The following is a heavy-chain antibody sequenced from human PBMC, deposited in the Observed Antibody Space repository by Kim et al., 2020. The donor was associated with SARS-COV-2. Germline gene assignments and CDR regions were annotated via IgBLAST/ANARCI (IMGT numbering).Heavy chain of an antibody. J-gene: IGHJ6*02. Sequence: GGSLRLSCAASGFTFCSYGMHWVRKAPGKGLEWVAVIWNDGSNKYYADSVKGRFTISRDNSKNTLYLQMNSLRAEDTAVYYCAKAMVAMAGFPEGYYYGMDVWGPGTTVTFS. V-gene: IGHV3-33*06. CDR2: IWNDGSNK. CDR3: AKAMVAMAGFPEGYYYGMDV. D-gene: IGHD6-19*01. CDR1: GFTFCSYG.